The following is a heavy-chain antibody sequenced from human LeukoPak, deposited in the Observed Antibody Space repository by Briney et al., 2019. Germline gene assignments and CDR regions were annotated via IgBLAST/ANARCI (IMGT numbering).Heavy chain of an antibody. CDR3: ARDGGYSYGYYFDN. CDR2: IYTSGST. Sequence: SETLSLTCTVSGGSITSHYWSWIRQPAGKGLEWIGRIYTSGSTNYNPSLKSRVTMSLDTSKKQFYLRLSSVTAADTAVYYCARDGGYSYGYYFDNWGQGTLVTVSS. V-gene: IGHV4-4*07. D-gene: IGHD5-18*01. J-gene: IGHJ4*02. CDR1: GGSITSHY.